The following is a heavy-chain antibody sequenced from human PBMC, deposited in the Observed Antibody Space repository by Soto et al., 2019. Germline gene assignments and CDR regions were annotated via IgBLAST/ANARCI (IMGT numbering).Heavy chain of an antibody. CDR2: IKQEGREK. CDR1: GFTFSDYW. V-gene: IGHV3-7*04. D-gene: IGHD3-16*01. J-gene: IGHJ6*02. CDR3: AREGFRAVMSYYGMAV. Sequence: EVQLVESGGGLVQPGGSLRLSCAASGFTFSDYWMSWVRQAPGKGLEWVANIKQEGREKYDVDSVKGRFTISRDNAKNSLYLQMNRLRAEDTAVYYCAREGFRAVMSYYGMAVWGQGTTVTVSS.